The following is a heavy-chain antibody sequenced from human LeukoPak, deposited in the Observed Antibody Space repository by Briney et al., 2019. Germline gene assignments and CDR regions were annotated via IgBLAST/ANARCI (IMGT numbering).Heavy chain of an antibody. J-gene: IGHJ4*02. D-gene: IGHD3-22*01. Sequence: GASVKVSCKASGYTFTSYGISWVRQAPGQGLEWMGWISTYNGHTKNAQNLQGRVTMTTDTSTSTAYMELRSLRSDDTAVYYCARGFPPRRNYDSSGYYSYLFDYWGQGTRVTVST. CDR2: ISTYNGHT. CDR1: GYTFTSYG. CDR3: ARGFPPRRNYDSSGYYSYLFDY. V-gene: IGHV1-18*01.